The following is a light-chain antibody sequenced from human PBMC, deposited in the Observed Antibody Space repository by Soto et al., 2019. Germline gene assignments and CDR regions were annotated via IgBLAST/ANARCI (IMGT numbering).Light chain of an antibody. V-gene: IGKV3-11*01. J-gene: IGKJ5*01. Sequence: ETVMTQSPGTLSVSLGERATFACRASQSVDNYLAWYQQRPGQAPRLLIYDASNRASGIPARFSGSGSGTDFTLTISSLEPEDFAVYYCQQRSNWITFGQGTRLEI. CDR2: DAS. CDR1: QSVDNY. CDR3: QQRSNWIT.